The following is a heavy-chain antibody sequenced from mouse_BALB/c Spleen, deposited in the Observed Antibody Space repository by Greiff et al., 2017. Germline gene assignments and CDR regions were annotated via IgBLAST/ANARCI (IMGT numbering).Heavy chain of an antibody. Sequence: VQLKESGPELVKPGASVKVSCKASGYAFTSYNMYWVKQSHGKSLEWIGYIDPYNGGTSYNQKFKGKATLTVDKSSSTAYMHLNSLTSEDSAVYYCARSGGNYDFDVWGAGTTVTVSS. V-gene: IGHV1S135*01. CDR1: GYAFTSYN. CDR3: ARSGGNYDFDV. D-gene: IGHD2-1*01. CDR2: IDPYNGGT. J-gene: IGHJ1*01.